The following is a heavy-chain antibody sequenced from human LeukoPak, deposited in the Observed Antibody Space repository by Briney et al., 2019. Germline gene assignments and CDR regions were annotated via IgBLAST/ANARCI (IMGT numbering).Heavy chain of an antibody. CDR1: GGSISSGPYF. CDR2: IWASGST. D-gene: IGHD2-21*01. Sequence: SQTLSLTCSVSGGSISSGPYFWSWIRQSPGQGLEWIGLIWASGSTNNNPSLSGRVPISEEKSRTHFTLMVTAVTAADTAFCYCARKGPEHLPTYFDHWGRGILVTVSS. V-gene: IGHV4-30-2*06. CDR3: ARKGPEHLPTYFDH. J-gene: IGHJ4*02.